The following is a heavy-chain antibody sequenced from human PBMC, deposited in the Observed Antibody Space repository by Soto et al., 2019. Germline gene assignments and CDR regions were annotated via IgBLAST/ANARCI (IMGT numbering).Heavy chain of an antibody. CDR2: IYFSGSA. D-gene: IGHD2-15*01. CDR1: GGSVSSGSTY. CDR3: ARARLYCSGDGGWPSGFAP. J-gene: IGHJ5*02. V-gene: IGHV4-61*01. Sequence: SETLSLTCSVSGGSVSSGSTYWTWIRQPPGKGLEWIGYIYFSGSANYNPSLKSRVTMSVDTSKDQFSLKLTSVTPADTAVYYFARARLYCSGDGGWPSGFAPWGQGTLVTVSA.